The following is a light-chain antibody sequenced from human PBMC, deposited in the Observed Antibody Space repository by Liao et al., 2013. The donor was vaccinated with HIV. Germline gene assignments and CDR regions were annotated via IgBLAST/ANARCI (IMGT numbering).Light chain of an antibody. CDR3: QAWDSSTWV. V-gene: IGLV3-1*01. Sequence: SYELTQPPSVSVSPGQTASITCSGDKLGDKYACWYHQKPGQSPVLVIYQDSKRPSGIPERFSGSNSGNTATLTISGTQAMDEADYYCQAWDSSTWVFGGGTK. J-gene: IGLJ3*02. CDR2: QDS. CDR1: KLGDKY.